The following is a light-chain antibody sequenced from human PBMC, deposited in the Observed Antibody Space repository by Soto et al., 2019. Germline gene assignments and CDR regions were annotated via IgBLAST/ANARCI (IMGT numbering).Light chain of an antibody. CDR3: QQYGSSPST. J-gene: IGKJ5*01. CDR1: QNVSSSY. Sequence: EIVLTQSPGTLSLSPGERATLSCRASQNVSSSYLAWYQQKPGQAPRLLIYGASSRATGIPDRFSGSGSGTDFTLIISRLEPEDFAVYYCQQYGSSPSTFGQGTLLEIK. CDR2: GAS. V-gene: IGKV3-20*01.